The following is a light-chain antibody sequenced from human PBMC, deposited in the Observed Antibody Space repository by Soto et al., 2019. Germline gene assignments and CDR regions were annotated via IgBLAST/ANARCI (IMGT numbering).Light chain of an antibody. CDR2: AAS. J-gene: IGKJ1*01. CDR3: QQSYTAWT. Sequence: DIQMTQSPSSLPASVGDRVNISCRASQPITTFLNWYPQKPGKAPKALIYAASYLQSGVPSRFSGSGSGTDFSLTIDSLQPEDFATYYCQQSYTAWTFGQGTKVEIK. V-gene: IGKV1-39*01. CDR1: QPITTF.